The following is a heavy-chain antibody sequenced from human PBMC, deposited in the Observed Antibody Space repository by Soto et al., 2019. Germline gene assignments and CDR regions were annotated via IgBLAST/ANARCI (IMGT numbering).Heavy chain of an antibody. CDR2: IVPIVDTS. J-gene: IGHJ4*02. CDR1: GGTFSSYA. CDR3: VRVVAIPGYPDN. V-gene: IGHV1-69*12. Sequence: QVQLVQSGAEVRQPASSVKVSCKTSGGTFSSYAISWVRQAPGQGLEWMGGIVPIVDTSTYAQKFQGRVTITADESTSTVYREQSSRRSDDTAVYYCVRVVAIPGYPDNWGQGTLVTVSS. D-gene: IGHD5-12*01.